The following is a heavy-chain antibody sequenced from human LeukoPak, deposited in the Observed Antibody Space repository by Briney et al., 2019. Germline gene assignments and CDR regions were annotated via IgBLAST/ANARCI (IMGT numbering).Heavy chain of an antibody. D-gene: IGHD6-6*01. V-gene: IGHV3-21*06. CDR3: ARGGAARPDY. CDR1: GFTYRHYG. CDR2: IRRSSSSI. J-gene: IGHJ4*02. Sequence: GVSLRLPCAASGFTYRHYGMHWVRQSPGKRPEGVSYIRRSSSSINYAVSVKALFTISRDNAQHSLDLQMNSLRGEDTAVYYCARGGAARPDYWGQGTLVTVCS.